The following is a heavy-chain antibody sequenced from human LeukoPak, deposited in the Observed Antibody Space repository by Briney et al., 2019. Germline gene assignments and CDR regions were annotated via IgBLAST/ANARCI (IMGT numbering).Heavy chain of an antibody. V-gene: IGHV4-31*03. Sequence: SETLSLTCTVSGGSISSGGYYWSWLRQHPGKGLEWIGYIYYSGSTYYNPSLKSRVTISVDTSKNQFSLKLSSVTAADTAVYYCARVTSSREFWFDPWGQGTLVTVSS. CDR2: IYYSGST. CDR3: ARVTSSREFWFDP. CDR1: GGSISSGGYY. J-gene: IGHJ5*02. D-gene: IGHD6-13*01.